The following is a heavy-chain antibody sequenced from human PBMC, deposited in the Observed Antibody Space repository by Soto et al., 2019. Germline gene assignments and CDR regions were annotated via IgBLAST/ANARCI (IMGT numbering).Heavy chain of an antibody. CDR1: GYTFTSYG. D-gene: IGHD3-22*01. Sequence: ASVKVSCKASGYTFTSYGISWVRQAPGQGLEWMGWISAYNGNTNYAQKPQGRVTMTTDTSTSTAYMELRSLRSDDTAVYYCAGAPRYYYNSSGYYGGQGPLVPV. CDR3: AGAPRYYYNSSGYY. V-gene: IGHV1-18*04. CDR2: ISAYNGNT. J-gene: IGHJ4*02.